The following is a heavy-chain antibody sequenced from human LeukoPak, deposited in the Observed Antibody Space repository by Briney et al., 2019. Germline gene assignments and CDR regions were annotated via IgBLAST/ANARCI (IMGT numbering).Heavy chain of an antibody. V-gene: IGHV5-51*01. CDR3: ASSQYYGSGSSVNDY. D-gene: IGHD3-10*01. CDR2: IYPGDSDI. CDR1: GFSFTTYW. Sequence: GESLKISCKASGFSFTTYWIGWVRQMPGKGLEWMGIIYPGDSDIRYSPSFEGQVTISADKSISTAYLQWSSLKASDTAMYYCASSQYYGSGSSVNDYWGQGTLVTVSS. J-gene: IGHJ4*02.